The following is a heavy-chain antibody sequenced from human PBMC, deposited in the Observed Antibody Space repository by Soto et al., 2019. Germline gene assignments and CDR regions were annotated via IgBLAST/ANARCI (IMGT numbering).Heavy chain of an antibody. J-gene: IGHJ3*02. D-gene: IGHD6-6*01. CDR1: GGSISSGGYY. CDR3: ARHSSSPHHDAFDI. Sequence: QVQLQESGPGLVKPSQTLSLTCTVSGGSISSGGYYWSWIRQHPGKGLEWIGYIYYSGSTYYNPSLKSRVTISVDTSKNQFSLKLSSVTAADMAVYYCARHSSSPHHDAFDIWGQGTMVTVSS. CDR2: IYYSGST. V-gene: IGHV4-31*03.